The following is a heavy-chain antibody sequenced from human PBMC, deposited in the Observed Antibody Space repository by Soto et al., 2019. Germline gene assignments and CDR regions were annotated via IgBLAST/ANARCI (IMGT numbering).Heavy chain of an antibody. CDR2: FDPEDGET. V-gene: IGHV1-24*01. CDR1: GYTLTELS. CDR3: ATSRGYPFTLHFDY. D-gene: IGHD3-16*02. J-gene: IGHJ4*02. Sequence: GASVKVSCKVSGYTLTELSMHWVRQAPGKGLEWMGGFDPEDGETIYAQKFQGRVTMTEDTSTDTAYMELSSLRSEDTAVYYCATSRGYPFTLHFDYWGQGTLVTVSS.